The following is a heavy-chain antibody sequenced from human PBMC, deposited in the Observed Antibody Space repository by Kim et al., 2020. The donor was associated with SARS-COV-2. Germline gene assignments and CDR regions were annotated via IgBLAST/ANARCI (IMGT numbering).Heavy chain of an antibody. D-gene: IGHD1-26*01. Sequence: YSQKFQGRGTITRDTTASTAYMELSSLRSEDTAVYYCARSMGRSGSHSDYWGQGTLVTVSS. V-gene: IGHV1-3*01. CDR3: ARSMGRSGSHSDY. J-gene: IGHJ4*02.